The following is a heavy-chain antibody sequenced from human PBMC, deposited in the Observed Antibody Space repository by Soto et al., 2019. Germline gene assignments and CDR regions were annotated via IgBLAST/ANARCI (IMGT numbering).Heavy chain of an antibody. J-gene: IGHJ4*02. CDR1: GYTFTNYW. CDR2: IYPGDSDT. Sequence: GESLKISCKGSGYTFTNYWIGWVRQMPGKGLEWMGIIYPGDSDTKYNPSFQGQVTISADKSITTTYLQWSSLKASDTAMYYCARGGSSWYGDYWGQGTLVTVSS. V-gene: IGHV5-51*01. D-gene: IGHD6-13*01. CDR3: ARGGSSWYGDY.